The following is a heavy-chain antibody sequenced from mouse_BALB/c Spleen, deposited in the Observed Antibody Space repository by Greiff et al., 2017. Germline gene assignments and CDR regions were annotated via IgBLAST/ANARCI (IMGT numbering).Heavy chain of an antibody. CDR2: IYPGDGDT. Sequence: VQLQQSGAELVRPGSSVKISCKASGYAFSSYWMNWVKQRPGQGLEWIGQIYPGDGDTNYNGKFKSKATLTVDTSSSTAYMQLSSLTSEDSAVYYCTRKGVLRSFAYWGQGTLVTVSA. V-gene: IGHV1-80*01. D-gene: IGHD1-1*01. CDR3: TRKGVLRSFAY. J-gene: IGHJ3*01. CDR1: GYAFSSYW.